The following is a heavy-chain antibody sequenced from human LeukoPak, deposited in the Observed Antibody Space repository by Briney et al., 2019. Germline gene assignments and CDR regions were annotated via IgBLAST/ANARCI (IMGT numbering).Heavy chain of an antibody. Sequence: GGSLRLSRAASGFTFRSYAMRWVRQAPGKGLEWVSAISGSGGSTYYADSVKGRFTISRDNFKNTLYLQMNSLRAEDTAVYYCAKYSGIWDYFNYWGQGTLGTVSS. V-gene: IGHV3-23*01. CDR2: ISGSGGST. CDR3: AKYSGIWDYFNY. CDR1: GFTFRSYA. J-gene: IGHJ4*02. D-gene: IGHD1-26*01.